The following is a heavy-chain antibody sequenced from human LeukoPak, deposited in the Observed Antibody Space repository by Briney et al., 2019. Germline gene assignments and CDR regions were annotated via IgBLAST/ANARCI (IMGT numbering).Heavy chain of an antibody. J-gene: IGHJ3*02. CDR3: ARSLAYCGGDCYSGAFDI. CDR1: GGSISSGDYY. D-gene: IGHD2-21*02. V-gene: IGHV4-30-4*01. CDR2: IYYSGST. Sequence: SQTLSLTCTVSGGSISSGDYYWSWIRQPPGKDLEWIGYIYYSGSTYYNPSLKSRVAISVDTSKNQFSLKLSSVTAADTAVYYCARSLAYCGGDCYSGAFDIWGQGTMVTVSS.